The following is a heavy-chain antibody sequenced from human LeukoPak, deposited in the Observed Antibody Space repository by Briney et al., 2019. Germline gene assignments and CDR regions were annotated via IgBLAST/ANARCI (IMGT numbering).Heavy chain of an antibody. Sequence: PSETLSLTCTVSGGSISSSSYYWGWIRQPPGKGLEWIGSIYYSGSTYYNPSLKSRVTISVDTSKNQFSLKLSSVTAADTAVYYCARSRYSYGHAEWGYWGQGTLVSVSS. CDR3: ARSRYSYGHAEWGY. CDR1: GGSISSSSYY. CDR2: IYYSGST. D-gene: IGHD5-18*01. J-gene: IGHJ4*02. V-gene: IGHV4-39*07.